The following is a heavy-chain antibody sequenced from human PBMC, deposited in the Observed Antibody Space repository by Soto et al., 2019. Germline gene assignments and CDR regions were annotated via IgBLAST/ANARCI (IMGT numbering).Heavy chain of an antibody. CDR3: ASMGYHYGSGSYPLDY. CDR2: IYNSGST. J-gene: IGHJ4*02. Sequence: WTWIRQPPGKGLEWIGFIYNSGSTHYNPSLRSRVTISVDTSKNQFSLNLRSVTAADTAVYYCASMGYHYGSGSYPLDYWGQGTLVTVSS. V-gene: IGHV4-59*08. D-gene: IGHD3-10*01.